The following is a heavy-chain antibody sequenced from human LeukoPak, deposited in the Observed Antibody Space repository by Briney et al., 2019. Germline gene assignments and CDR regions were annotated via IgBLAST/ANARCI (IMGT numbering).Heavy chain of an antibody. Sequence: PSETLPLTCTVSGGSISSSSYYWGWIRQPPGKGLEWIGSIYYSGSTYHNPSLKSRVTISVDTSKNQFSLKLSSVTAAGTAVYYCARHPPDNYFDYWGQGTLVTVSS. CDR1: GGSISSSSYY. D-gene: IGHD3-9*01. V-gene: IGHV4-39*01. J-gene: IGHJ4*02. CDR3: ARHPPDNYFDY. CDR2: IYYSGST.